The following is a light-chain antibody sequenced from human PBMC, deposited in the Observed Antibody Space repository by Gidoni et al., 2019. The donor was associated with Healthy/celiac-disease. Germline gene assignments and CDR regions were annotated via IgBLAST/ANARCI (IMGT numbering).Light chain of an antibody. CDR1: QGISNY. J-gene: IGKJ4*01. CDR3: QKYNSAPS. V-gene: IGKV1-27*01. CDR2: AAS. Sequence: MQIPQSPSSLSASVGDRVTITCRASQGISNYLAWYQQKPGKVPKLLIYAASTMQSGVPSRFRGSGSGTDFTITISSLQTEDVATYYWQKYNSAPSYGGGTKVEIK.